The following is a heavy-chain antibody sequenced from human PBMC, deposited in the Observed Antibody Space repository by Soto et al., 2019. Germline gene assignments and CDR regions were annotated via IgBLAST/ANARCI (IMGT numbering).Heavy chain of an antibody. CDR1: GFTFSSYA. J-gene: IGHJ4*02. CDR3: SKGHSSGALDY. CDR2: ISGSGGST. V-gene: IGHV3-23*01. D-gene: IGHD3-22*01. Sequence: GGSLRLSCAASGFTFSSYAMSWVRQAPGKGLEWVSAISGSGGSTYYADSVKGQYTIYRDNSKNTLYMQMNRLRAEDTAEYYYSKGHSSGALDYWGQGTLVTVSS.